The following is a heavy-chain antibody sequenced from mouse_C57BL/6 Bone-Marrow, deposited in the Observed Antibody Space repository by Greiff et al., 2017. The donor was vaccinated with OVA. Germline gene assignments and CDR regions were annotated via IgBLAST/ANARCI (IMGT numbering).Heavy chain of an antibody. CDR3: ARGGYYADYFDY. D-gene: IGHD2-3*01. V-gene: IGHV1-61*01. Sequence: VQLQQPGAELVRPGSSVKLSCKASGYTFTSYWMDWVKQRPGQGLEWIGNIYPSDSETHYNQKFKDKATLTVDKSSSTAYMQLSSLTSEDSAVYYCARGGYYADYFDYWGQGTTLTVSS. J-gene: IGHJ2*01. CDR1: GYTFTSYW. CDR2: IYPSDSET.